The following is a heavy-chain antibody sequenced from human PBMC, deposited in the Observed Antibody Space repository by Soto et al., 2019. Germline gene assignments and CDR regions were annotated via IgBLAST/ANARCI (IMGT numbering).Heavy chain of an antibody. J-gene: IGHJ4*02. Sequence: ASVKVSCKASGYTFTSYYMHWLRQAPGQGLEWMGIINPSGGSTSHAQKFQGRVTMTRDASTSTVYMELSSLRSEDTAVYYCAREDSSSFSSWGQGTLVTVSS. V-gene: IGHV1-46*01. CDR3: AREDSSSFSS. CDR2: INPSGGST. CDR1: GYTFTSYY. D-gene: IGHD6-6*01.